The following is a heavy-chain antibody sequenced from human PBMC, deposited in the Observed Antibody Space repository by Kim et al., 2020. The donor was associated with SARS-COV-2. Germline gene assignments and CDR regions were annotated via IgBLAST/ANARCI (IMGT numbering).Heavy chain of an antibody. Sequence: GGSLRLSCAASGFTFSSFNMNWVRQAPGKGLEWISYISSRSNTIVYADSVKGRFTISRDNAKNSLYLQMNSLRDEDTAVYYCARGLVGVDYWGQGTLVTV. CDR3: ARGLVGVDY. V-gene: IGHV3-48*02. CDR2: ISSRSNTI. D-gene: IGHD2-15*01. CDR1: GFTFSSFN. J-gene: IGHJ4*02.